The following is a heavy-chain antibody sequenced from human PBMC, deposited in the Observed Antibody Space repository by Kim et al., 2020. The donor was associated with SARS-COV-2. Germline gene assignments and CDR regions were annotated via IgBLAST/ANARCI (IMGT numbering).Heavy chain of an antibody. CDR3: AGGGGYVWGSYAY. V-gene: IGHV3-7*01. J-gene: IGHJ4*02. CDR1: GFTFSRYR. CDR2: INEDGSEE. D-gene: IGHD3-16*01. Sequence: GGSLRLSCEASGFTFSRYRMTWVRQAPGKGLEWVANINEDGSEEYYVDSVKGRFTISRDNAKNSLSLQMNSLRAEDTAVYYCAGGGGYVWGSYAYWGQGTLVTVSS.